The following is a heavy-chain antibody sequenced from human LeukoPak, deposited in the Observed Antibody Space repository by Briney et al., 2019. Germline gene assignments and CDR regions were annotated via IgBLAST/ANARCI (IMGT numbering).Heavy chain of an antibody. CDR2: IGTAGDT. V-gene: IGHV3-13*01. CDR3: ARSIGDYESEVFDI. J-gene: IGHJ3*02. D-gene: IGHD4-17*01. CDR1: GFTFTAYD. Sequence: GGSLRLSCAASGFTFTAYDMNWVRHATGKSLEWVSTIGTAGDTYYPGSVKGRFTISRENAKNSLYLQMNSLRAGDTAVYYCARSIGDYESEVFDIWGQGTIVTVSS.